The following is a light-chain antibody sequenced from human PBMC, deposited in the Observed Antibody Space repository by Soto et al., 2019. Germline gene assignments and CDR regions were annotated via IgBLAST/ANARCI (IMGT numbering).Light chain of an antibody. V-gene: IGKV3-20*01. J-gene: IGKJ1*01. CDR2: AAS. CDR3: QQYGSSPWT. CDR1: QSVTSNY. Sequence: EIVLTQSPGTLSLSPGERATLSCRASQSVTSNYLAGYQQKPGQAPRLLIYAASGRATGIPDRFSGSGSGTDFTLTISRLEPEDFAVYYCQQYGSSPWTFGQGTKVEIK.